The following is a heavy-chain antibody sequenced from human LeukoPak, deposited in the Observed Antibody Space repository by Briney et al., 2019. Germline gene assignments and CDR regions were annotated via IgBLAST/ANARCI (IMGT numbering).Heavy chain of an antibody. V-gene: IGHV4-59*01. D-gene: IGHD5-12*01. J-gene: IGHJ5*02. Sequence: SETLSLTCTVSGGSISSYYWSWIRQPPGKGLEWIGYIYYSGSTNYNPSLKSRVTISVDTSKNQFSLKLSSVTAADTAVYYCARDLGYSGFDWAPWGQGTLVTVSS. CDR1: GGSISSYY. CDR3: ARDLGYSGFDWAP. CDR2: IYYSGST.